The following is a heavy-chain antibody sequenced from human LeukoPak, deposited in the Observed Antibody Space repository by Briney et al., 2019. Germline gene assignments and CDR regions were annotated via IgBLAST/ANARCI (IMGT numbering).Heavy chain of an antibody. CDR1: GFTFSDYY. D-gene: IGHD5-18*01. J-gene: IGHJ3*02. V-gene: IGHV3-11*04. CDR3: ARARSSYGYGDAFDI. CDR2: ISSSGSTI. Sequence: GGSLRLSCAASGFTFSDYYMSWIRQAPGKGLEWISYISSSGSTIFYADSVKGRFTISRDNAKNSLYLQMNSLRAEDTAVYYCARARSSYGYGDAFDIWGQGTMVTVSS.